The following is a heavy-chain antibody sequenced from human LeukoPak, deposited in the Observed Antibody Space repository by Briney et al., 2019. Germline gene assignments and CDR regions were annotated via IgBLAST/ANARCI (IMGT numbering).Heavy chain of an antibody. CDR3: ARLGIVGAVFDY. CDR1: GFAFSSYS. J-gene: IGHJ4*02. Sequence: GGSLRLSCAASGFAFSSYSMNWVRQAPGKGLEWVSSISSSSSYIYYADSVKGRFTISRDNAKNSLYLQMNSLRAEDTAVYYCARLGIVGAVFDYWGQGTLVTVSS. V-gene: IGHV3-21*01. D-gene: IGHD1-26*01. CDR2: ISSSSSYI.